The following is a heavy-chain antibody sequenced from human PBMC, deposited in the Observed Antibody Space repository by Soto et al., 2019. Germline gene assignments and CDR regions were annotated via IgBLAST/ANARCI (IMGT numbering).Heavy chain of an antibody. Sequence: PGGSLRLSCAASGSTFSSYEMNWVRQAPGKGLEWVSYISSSGSTIYYADSVKGRFTISRDNAKNSLYLQMNSLRAEDTAVYYCARATHHSGYYYGMDVWGQGTTVTVSS. V-gene: IGHV3-48*03. D-gene: IGHD6-13*01. CDR3: ARATHHSGYYYGMDV. CDR1: GSTFSSYE. J-gene: IGHJ6*02. CDR2: ISSSGSTI.